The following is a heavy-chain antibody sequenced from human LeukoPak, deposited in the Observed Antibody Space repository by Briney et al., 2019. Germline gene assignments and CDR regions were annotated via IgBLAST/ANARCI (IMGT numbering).Heavy chain of an antibody. Sequence: PGGSLRLSCAASGFTFSSYAMHWVRQAPGKGLEWVAVISYDGSNKYYADSVKGRFTISRDNSKNTLYLQMNSLRAEDTAVYYCAKEGLVFYGSGSYVDYWGQGTLVTVSS. V-gene: IGHV3-30-3*01. CDR3: AKEGLVFYGSGSYVDY. CDR1: GFTFSSYA. CDR2: ISYDGSNK. J-gene: IGHJ4*02. D-gene: IGHD3-10*01.